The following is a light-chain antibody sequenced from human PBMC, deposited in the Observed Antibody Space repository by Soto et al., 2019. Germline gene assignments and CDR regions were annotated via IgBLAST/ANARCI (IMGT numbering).Light chain of an antibody. J-gene: IGKJ2*01. CDR2: GAS. CDR3: QQHNYWPS. Sequence: EIVMTQSTVTLSVSPGERATLSCRASQSVGSNLAWYQQKPGQAPRLLLYGASTRATGIPGRFSGSGSGTEFTLTITSLQSEDFAVYYCQQHNYWPSFGQGTKLEFK. V-gene: IGKV3-15*01. CDR1: QSVGSN.